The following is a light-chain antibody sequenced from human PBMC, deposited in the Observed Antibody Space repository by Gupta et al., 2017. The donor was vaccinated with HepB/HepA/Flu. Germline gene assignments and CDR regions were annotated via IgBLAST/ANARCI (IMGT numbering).Light chain of an antibody. CDR2: GAS. CDR3: QQNYNWHPWT. CDR1: QSVSSN. Sequence: EIVMTQSPATLSVSPGERATLSCRASQSVSSNLAWYQQKPGQAPRLLIYGASTSYTGIPARFSGSGYGKELTLTISSRQSEDFAVYYSQQNYNWHPWTFGQGTKVEIK. J-gene: IGKJ1*01. V-gene: IGKV3-15*01.